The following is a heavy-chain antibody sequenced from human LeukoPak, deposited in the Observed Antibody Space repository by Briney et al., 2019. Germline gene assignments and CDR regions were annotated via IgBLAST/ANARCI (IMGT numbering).Heavy chain of an antibody. CDR2: ISYDRSHK. J-gene: IGHJ6*02. Sequence: PGRSLRLSCAASGFTFSNFGLHWVRQAPGKGLEWVALISYDRSHKYYADSVKGRFTISSDDSKNTLFLQMNSLSAEDTAVYYCAKMRSRGAWGYHYGMDVWGQGTTVTVSS. D-gene: IGHD1-26*01. V-gene: IGHV3-30*18. CDR1: GFTFSNFG. CDR3: AKMRSRGAWGYHYGMDV.